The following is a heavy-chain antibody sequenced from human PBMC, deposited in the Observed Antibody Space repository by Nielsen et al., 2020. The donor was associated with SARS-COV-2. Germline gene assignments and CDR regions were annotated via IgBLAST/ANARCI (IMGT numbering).Heavy chain of an antibody. CDR3: ARGTGYSSGLRTPNFDY. CDR2: ISSSGSTI. Sequence: GESLKISCAASGFTFSSYEMNWVRQAPGKGLEWVSYISSSGSTIYYADSVKGRFTISRDNAKNSLYLQMNSLRAEDTAVYYCARGTGYSSGLRTPNFDYWGQGTLVTVSS. J-gene: IGHJ4*02. D-gene: IGHD6-19*01. CDR1: GFTFSSYE. V-gene: IGHV3-48*03.